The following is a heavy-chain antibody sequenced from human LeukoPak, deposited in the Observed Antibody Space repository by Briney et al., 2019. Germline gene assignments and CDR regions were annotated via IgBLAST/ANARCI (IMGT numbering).Heavy chain of an antibody. V-gene: IGHV5-51*01. D-gene: IGHD2-21*02. CDR2: IYPGDSDT. Sequence: GESLKISCKGSGYSFTSYWIGWVRQVPGKGLEWMGIIYPGDSDTRYSPSFQGQVTISADKSISTAYLQWSSLKASDTAMYYCAVYPPIVVVTATMDDAFDIWGQGTMVTVSS. J-gene: IGHJ3*02. CDR1: GYSFTSYW. CDR3: AVYPPIVVVTATMDDAFDI.